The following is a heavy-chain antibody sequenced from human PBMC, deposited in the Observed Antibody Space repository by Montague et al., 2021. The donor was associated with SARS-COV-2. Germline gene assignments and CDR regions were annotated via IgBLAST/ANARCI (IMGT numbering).Heavy chain of an antibody. Sequence: SETLSLTCTVSGASISLNSHSWGWLRQPPGRGLEWITTVHNTGNSYHHSSLQSRVTISRDTSQRQASLRLNSMTTADTAVYYCARLPTGFPNWFDTWGQGILVTVSS. V-gene: IGHV4-39*01. J-gene: IGHJ5*02. D-gene: IGHD3-9*01. CDR3: ARLPTGFPNWFDT. CDR2: VHNTGNS. CDR1: GASISLNSHS.